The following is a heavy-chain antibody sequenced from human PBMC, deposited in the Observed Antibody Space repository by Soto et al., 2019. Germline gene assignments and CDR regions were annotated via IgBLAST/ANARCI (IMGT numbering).Heavy chain of an antibody. CDR1: GGTFSSYA. CDR3: ARSQGSSTSLEIYYYYYYGMDV. J-gene: IGHJ6*02. CDR2: IIPISGTA. Sequence: QVQLVQSGAEVKKPGSSVKVSCKASGGTFSSYAISWVRQAPGQGLEWMGGIIPISGTANYAQKFQGRVTMTADESTGTAYMELSSRRSEDTAVYYCARSQGSSTSLEIYYYYYYGMDVWGQGTTVTVSS. D-gene: IGHD2-2*01. V-gene: IGHV1-69*01.